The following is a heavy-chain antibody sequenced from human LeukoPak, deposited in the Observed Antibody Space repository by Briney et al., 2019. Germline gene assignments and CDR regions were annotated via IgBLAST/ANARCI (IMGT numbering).Heavy chain of an antibody. Sequence: GGSLRLSCAASGFTFSTYAISWVRQAPGKGLEWVSCISSTSNYIFYADSVKGRFTISRDNSKNTLYLQMNSLRAEDTAVYYCAKDWMGYMDVWGKGTTVTVSS. D-gene: IGHD2-2*03. J-gene: IGHJ6*03. CDR2: ISSTSNYI. V-gene: IGHV3-23*01. CDR3: AKDWMGYMDV. CDR1: GFTFSTYA.